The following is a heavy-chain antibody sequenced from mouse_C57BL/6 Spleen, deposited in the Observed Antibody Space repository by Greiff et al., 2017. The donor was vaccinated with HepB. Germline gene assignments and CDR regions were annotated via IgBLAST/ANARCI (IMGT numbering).Heavy chain of an antibody. V-gene: IGHV1-69*01. CDR2: IDPSDSYT. D-gene: IGHD2-4*01. CDR3: ARCDYDATWFAY. Sequence: QVQLQQPGAELVMPGASVKLSCKASGYTFTSYWMHWVKQRPGQGLEWIGEIDPSDSYTNSNQKFKGKSTLTVDKSSSTAYMQLSSLTSEDSAVYYCARCDYDATWFAYWGQGTLVTVS. J-gene: IGHJ3*01. CDR1: GYTFTSYW.